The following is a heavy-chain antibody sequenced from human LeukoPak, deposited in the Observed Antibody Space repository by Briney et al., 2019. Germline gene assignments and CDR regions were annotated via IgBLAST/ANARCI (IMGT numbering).Heavy chain of an antibody. V-gene: IGHV4-39*01. CDR1: GGSISSSSYY. Sequence: PSETLSLTCTVSGGSISSSSYYWGWIRQPPGKGLEWIGSIYYSGSTYYNPSLKSRVTISVDTSKNQFSLKLSSVTAADTAVYYCARGAVAGTVFFDYWGQGTLVTVSS. J-gene: IGHJ4*02. D-gene: IGHD6-19*01. CDR3: ARGAVAGTVFFDY. CDR2: IYYSGST.